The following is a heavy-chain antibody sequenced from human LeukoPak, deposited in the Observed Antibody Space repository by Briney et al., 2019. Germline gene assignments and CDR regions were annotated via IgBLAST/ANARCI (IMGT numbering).Heavy chain of an antibody. CDR1: GFTFSSYG. V-gene: IGHV3-30*02. Sequence: GGSLRLSCAASGFTFSSYGMHWVRQAPGKGLEWVAFIRYDGSNKYYADSVKGRFTISRDNSKNTLYLQMNSLRAEDTAVYYCASRYDSSGMGFDYWGQGTLVTVSS. J-gene: IGHJ4*02. CDR2: IRYDGSNK. D-gene: IGHD3-22*01. CDR3: ASRYDSSGMGFDY.